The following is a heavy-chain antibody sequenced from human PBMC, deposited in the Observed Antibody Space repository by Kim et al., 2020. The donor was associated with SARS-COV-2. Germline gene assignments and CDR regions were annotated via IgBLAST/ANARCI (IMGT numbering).Heavy chain of an antibody. CDR3: AKAPMVRGVGGGPFDY. Sequence: GGSLRLSCAASGFTFSSYGMHWVRQAPGKGLEWVAVIWYDGSNKYYADSVKGRFTISRDNSKNTLYLQMNSLRAEDTVVYYCAKAPMVRGVGGGPFDYWGQGTLVTVSS. V-gene: IGHV3-33*06. J-gene: IGHJ4*02. CDR1: GFTFSSYG. CDR2: IWYDGSNK. D-gene: IGHD3-10*01.